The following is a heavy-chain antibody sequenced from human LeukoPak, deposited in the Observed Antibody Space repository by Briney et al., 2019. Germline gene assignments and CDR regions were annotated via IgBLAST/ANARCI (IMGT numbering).Heavy chain of an antibody. CDR1: GFTFSDHW. CDR2: IKQDGGEK. Sequence: GGSLRLSCAASGFTFSDHWMSWVRQAPGKGLEWVANIKQDGGEKYYVDSVKGRFTISRDSAKNSVYLQMNSLRAEDTAVYYCARTLRPGSYYGYYYGMDVWGQGTTVTVSS. V-gene: IGHV3-7*01. CDR3: ARTLRPGSYYGYYYGMDV. D-gene: IGHD1-26*01. J-gene: IGHJ6*02.